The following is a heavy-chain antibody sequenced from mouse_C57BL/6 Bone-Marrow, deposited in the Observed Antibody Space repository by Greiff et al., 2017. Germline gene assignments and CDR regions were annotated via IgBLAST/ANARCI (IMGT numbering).Heavy chain of an antibody. CDR3: AEGGAPAWFAY. Sequence: QVQLQQPGAELVKPGASVKLSCKASGYTFTSYWMHWVKQRPGQGLEWIGMIHPNSGSTNYNEKFQGKATLTVDKSSSTAYMQLSSLTSEDSAVYYCAEGGAPAWFAYWGQGTLVTVSA. J-gene: IGHJ3*01. V-gene: IGHV1-64*01. CDR1: GYTFTSYW. CDR2: IHPNSGST.